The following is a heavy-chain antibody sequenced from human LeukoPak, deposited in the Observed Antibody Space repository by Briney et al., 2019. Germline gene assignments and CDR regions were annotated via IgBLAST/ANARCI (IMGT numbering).Heavy chain of an antibody. CDR1: GGSISSSSYY. CDR2: IYYSGST. Sequence: PSETLSLTCTVSGGSISSSSYYWGWIRQPPGKGLEWIGSIYYSGSTYYNPSLKSRVTISVDTSKNQFSLKLSSVTAADTAVYYCARDPHLTHESSWFDPWGQGTLVTVSS. V-gene: IGHV4-39*02. CDR3: ARDPHLTHESSWFDP. J-gene: IGHJ5*02.